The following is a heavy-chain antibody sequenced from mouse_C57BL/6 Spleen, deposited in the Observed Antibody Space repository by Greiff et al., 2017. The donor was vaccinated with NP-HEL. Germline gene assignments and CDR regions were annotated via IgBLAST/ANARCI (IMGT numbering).Heavy chain of an antibody. CDR3: ARDDGYYAMDY. V-gene: IGHV5-4*01. CDR1: GFTFSSYA. CDR2: ISDGGSYT. Sequence: DVHLVESGGGLVKPGGSLKLSCAASGFTFSSYAMSWVRQTPEKRLEWVATISDGGSYTNYPDNVKGRFTISRDNAKNNLYLQMSHLKSEDTAMYYGARDDGYYAMDYWGQGTSVTVSS. D-gene: IGHD2-3*01. J-gene: IGHJ4*01.